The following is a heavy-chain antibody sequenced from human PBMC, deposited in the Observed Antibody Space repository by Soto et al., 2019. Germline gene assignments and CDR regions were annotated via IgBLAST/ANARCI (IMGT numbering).Heavy chain of an antibody. CDR1: GDTFSTYP. D-gene: IGHD6-19*01. Sequence: QVQLVQSGAEVKKPGSSVKVSCKTSGDTFSTYPITWVRQAPGQGLEWMGRIIPILDVTDYAQKFQGRLTLTADKSTATAYMEMSSLRSEDTAVFYCARVADGRGSESSFDIWGQGTMVTGSS. V-gene: IGHV1-69*02. CDR3: ARVADGRGSESSFDI. J-gene: IGHJ3*02. CDR2: IIPILDVT.